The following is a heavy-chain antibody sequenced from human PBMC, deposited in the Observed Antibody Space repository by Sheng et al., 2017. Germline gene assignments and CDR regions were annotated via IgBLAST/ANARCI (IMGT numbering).Heavy chain of an antibody. V-gene: IGHV4-4*07. CDR2: IYTSGS. D-gene: IGHD4-17*01. CDR3: AVGVTYGDYRF. Sequence: QVQLQESGPGLVKPSETLSLTCTVSGGSISNYFWSWIRQPAGKGLEWIGRIYTSGSNYNPSLKSRVTMSVDTSKNQFSLKLSSVTAADTAVYFCAVGVTYGDYRFGGPGTRGHRLL. CDR1: GGSISNYF. J-gene: IGHJ4*02.